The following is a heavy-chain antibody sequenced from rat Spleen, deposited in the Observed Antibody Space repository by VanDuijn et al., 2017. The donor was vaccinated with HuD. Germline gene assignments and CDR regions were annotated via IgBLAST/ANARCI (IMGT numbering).Heavy chain of an antibody. CDR3: ATALPH. CDR1: GFTLSDYY. D-gene: IGHD1-4*01. Sequence: EVQLVESGGGLVQPGRSLKLSCAASGFTLSDYYMAWVRQAPTKGLEWVATINYDGSSTYYRDSVKGRFTISRDNAENTVYLQMNSLRSEDTATYYCATALPHWGQGVMVTVSS. CDR2: INYDGSST. J-gene: IGHJ2*01. V-gene: IGHV5-29*01.